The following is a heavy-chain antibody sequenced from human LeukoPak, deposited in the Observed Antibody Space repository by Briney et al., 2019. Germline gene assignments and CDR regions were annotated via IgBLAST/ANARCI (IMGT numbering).Heavy chain of an antibody. Sequence: GGSLRLSCAASGFTFSDSWMSWVRQAPGKGLEWVVNMNQDGSAKGYVDSVKGRFTISRDNARNSLYLQMSSLRPEDTAVYYCATYTHWVAGDVWGQGTTVTVSS. CDR1: GFTFSDSW. V-gene: IGHV3-7*01. J-gene: IGHJ6*02. D-gene: IGHD3-16*01. CDR3: ATYTHWVAGDV. CDR2: MNQDGSAK.